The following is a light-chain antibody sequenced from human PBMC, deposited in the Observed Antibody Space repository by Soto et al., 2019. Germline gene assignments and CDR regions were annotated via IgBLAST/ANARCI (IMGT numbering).Light chain of an antibody. J-gene: IGLJ1*01. Sequence: QSALTQPPSASGSPGQSVTISCTGTKSDIGVYDFVSWYQHHPGKAPRLIIYEGVKRPSGVSDRFSGSTSGVTASLTISGLQAEDEAEYYCCSYVGATTYVFGSGTKLTVL. CDR1: KSDIGVYDF. V-gene: IGLV2-8*01. CDR2: EGV. CDR3: CSYVGATTYV.